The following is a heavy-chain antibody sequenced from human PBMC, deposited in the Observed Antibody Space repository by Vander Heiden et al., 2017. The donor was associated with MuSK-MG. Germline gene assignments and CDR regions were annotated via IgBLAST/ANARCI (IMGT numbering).Heavy chain of an antibody. CDR2: IIPIFGTA. CDR3: ARARPLLRPGSLPGAFDI. CDR1: GGTFRSYA. Sequence: QVQLVQSGAEVKKPGSSVKVSCKASGGTFRSYAISWVRQAPGQGLEWMGGIIPIFGTANYAQKFQGRVTITADKSTSTAYMELSSLRSEDTAVYYCARARPLLRPGSLPGAFDIWGQGTMVTVSS. V-gene: IGHV1-69*06. D-gene: IGHD1-26*01. J-gene: IGHJ3*02.